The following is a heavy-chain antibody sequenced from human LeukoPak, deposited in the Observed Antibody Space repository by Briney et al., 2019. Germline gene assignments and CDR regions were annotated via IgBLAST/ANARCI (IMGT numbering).Heavy chain of an antibody. CDR3: ARLESDGSGSYSNAFDV. V-gene: IGHV1-18*01. Sequence: ASVKVSCKASGYTFTSYGISWVRQAPGQGLEWMGWISAYNGNTNYAQKLQGRVTMTTDTSTSTAYMELRRLRSDDTAVYYCARLESDGSGSYSNAFDVWGQGTMVTVSS. CDR1: GYTFTSYG. CDR2: ISAYNGNT. D-gene: IGHD3-10*01. J-gene: IGHJ3*01.